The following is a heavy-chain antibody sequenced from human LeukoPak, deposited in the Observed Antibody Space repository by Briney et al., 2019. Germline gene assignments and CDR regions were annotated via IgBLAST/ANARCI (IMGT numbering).Heavy chain of an antibody. D-gene: IGHD5-18*01. CDR3: ARFKGGYNYGLDY. CDR2: IYYSGST. J-gene: IGHJ4*02. Sequence: PSETLSLTCTVSGGSISSYYWSWIRQPPGNGLEWIGYIYYSGSTNYNPSLKSRVTISVDTSKNQFSLKLSSVTAADTAVYYCARFKGGYNYGLDYWGQGTLVTVSS. V-gene: IGHV4-59*01. CDR1: GGSISSYY.